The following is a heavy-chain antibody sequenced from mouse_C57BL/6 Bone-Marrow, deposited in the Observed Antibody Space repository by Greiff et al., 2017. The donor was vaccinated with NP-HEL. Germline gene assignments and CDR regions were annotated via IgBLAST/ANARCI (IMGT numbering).Heavy chain of an antibody. CDR2: IDPENGDT. CDR1: GFNIKDDY. Sequence: VHVKQSGAELVRPGASVKLSCTASGFNIKDDYMHWVKQRPEQGLEWIGWIDPENGDTEYASKFQGKATITADTSSNTAYLQLSSLTSEDTAVYYCTWGIKAWFAYWGQGTLVTVSA. J-gene: IGHJ3*01. V-gene: IGHV14-4*01. D-gene: IGHD2-4*01. CDR3: TWGIKAWFAY.